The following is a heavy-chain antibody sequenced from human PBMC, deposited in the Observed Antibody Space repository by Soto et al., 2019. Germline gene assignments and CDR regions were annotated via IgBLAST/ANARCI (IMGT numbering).Heavy chain of an antibody. CDR3: AIAVYGPFDY. D-gene: IGHD2-8*01. CDR1: GGSVSSAGYY. J-gene: IGHJ4*02. Sequence: SETLSLTCTVSGGSVSSAGYYWSWIRQRPGKGLEWIGYINYSGTTYSNPSLKSRVSISLDTSKNQFSLNLTSVTAADTAVYFCAIAVYGPFDYWGQGTLVTVSS. V-gene: IGHV4-31*03. CDR2: INYSGTT.